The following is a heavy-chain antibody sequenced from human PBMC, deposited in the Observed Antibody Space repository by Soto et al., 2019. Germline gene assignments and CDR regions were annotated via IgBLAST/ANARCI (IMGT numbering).Heavy chain of an antibody. CDR1: GFTFSDYY. CDR3: AKDVTAVAGRDY. Sequence: GGSLRLSCAASGFTFSDYYMSWIRQAPGKGLEWVSYISGSSSYTNYAASVKGRFTISRDNAKNSLYPQMNSLRAEDTAVYYCAKDVTAVAGRDYWGQGTLVTVSS. J-gene: IGHJ4*02. V-gene: IGHV3-11*05. CDR2: ISGSSSYT. D-gene: IGHD6-19*01.